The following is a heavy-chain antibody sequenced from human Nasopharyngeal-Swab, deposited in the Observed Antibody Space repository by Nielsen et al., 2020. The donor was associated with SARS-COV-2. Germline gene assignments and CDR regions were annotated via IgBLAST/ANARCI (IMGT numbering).Heavy chain of an antibody. J-gene: IGHJ4*02. CDR1: GFTFSDYY. CDR2: IRSSGSTI. Sequence: GGSLSLSCAASGFTFSDYYMSWIRQAPGKGLEWVSYIRSSGSTIYYADSVKGRFTISRDNAKNSLFLQMNSLRAEDMAVYYCARGGGDYFPIDSWGQGTLVTVSS. D-gene: IGHD4-17*01. CDR3: ARGGGDYFPIDS. V-gene: IGHV3-11*01.